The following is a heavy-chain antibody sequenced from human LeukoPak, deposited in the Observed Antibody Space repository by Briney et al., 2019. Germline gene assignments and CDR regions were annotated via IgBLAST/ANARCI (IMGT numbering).Heavy chain of an antibody. J-gene: IGHJ5*02. CDR2: ISYDGSSK. V-gene: IGHV3-30*18. CDR1: GFTFSSFG. D-gene: IGHD5-18*01. CDR3: AKGSWPKRGYSYALA. Sequence: GRSLRLSCAASGFTFSSFGMHWVRQAPGKGLEWVAGISYDGSSKYYADSVKGRFTISRDNSRNTLYLQMNSLRAEDTALYYCAKGSWPKRGYSYALAWGQGTLVTVSS.